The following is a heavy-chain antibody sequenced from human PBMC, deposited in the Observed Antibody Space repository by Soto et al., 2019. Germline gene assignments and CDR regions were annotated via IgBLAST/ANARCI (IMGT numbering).Heavy chain of an antibody. CDR1: GGSISSYY. J-gene: IGHJ4*02. D-gene: IGHD3-22*01. Sequence: KASETLSLTCTVSGGSISSYYWSWIRQPPGKGLEWIGYIYYSGSTNYNPSLKSRVTISVDTSKNQFSLKLSSVTAADTAVYYCARLGSGYYHSDYWGQGTLVTVSS. CDR2: IYYSGST. V-gene: IGHV4-59*01. CDR3: ARLGSGYYHSDY.